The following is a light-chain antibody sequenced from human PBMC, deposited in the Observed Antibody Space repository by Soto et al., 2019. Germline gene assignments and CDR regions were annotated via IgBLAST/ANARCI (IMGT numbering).Light chain of an antibody. CDR3: QQRGSGSPSIT. Sequence: EVVLTQSPATLSMSPGERATLSCRASQSVSNLIWYQQKAGQAPRLLIHDVSSRATGTPDRFSGSGSGTDSTLTINSLEPEDFAVYYRQQRGSGSPSITFGQGTRLEIK. V-gene: IGKV3-11*01. J-gene: IGKJ5*01. CDR2: DVS. CDR1: QSVSN.